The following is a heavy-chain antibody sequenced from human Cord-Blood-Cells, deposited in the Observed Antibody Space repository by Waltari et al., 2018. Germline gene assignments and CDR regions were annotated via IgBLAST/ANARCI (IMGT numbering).Heavy chain of an antibody. CDR1: GYTFTSYD. V-gene: IGHV1-8*01. J-gene: IGHJ6*02. D-gene: IGHD3-3*01. CDR2: MNPNSGNT. CDR3: ARGHSEYDFWSGYTHNYYGMDV. Sequence: QVQLVQSGAEVKKPGASVKVSCKASGYTFTSYDINWVRQATGQGLEWMGWMNPNSGNTGYAQKFQGRVTMTRNTSISTAYMELSSLRSEDTAVYYCARGHSEYDFWSGYTHNYYGMDVWGQGTTVTVSS.